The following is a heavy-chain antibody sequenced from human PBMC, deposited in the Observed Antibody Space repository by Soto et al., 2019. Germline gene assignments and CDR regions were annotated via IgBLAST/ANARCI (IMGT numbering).Heavy chain of an antibody. J-gene: IGHJ4*02. D-gene: IGHD6-13*01. CDR3: ARVMGVGAGGPLDY. CDR1: GDSVSSSHW. Sequence: PSETLSLTCAVSGDSVSSSHWWSWVRQPPGKGLEWIGEIYPSGNTNYNPSLKGRVTVSXXXXXXQXAXKXXXVTAXDTAVYYCARVMGVGAGGPLDYWGQGTLVTVSS. CDR2: IYPSGNT. V-gene: IGHV4-4*02.